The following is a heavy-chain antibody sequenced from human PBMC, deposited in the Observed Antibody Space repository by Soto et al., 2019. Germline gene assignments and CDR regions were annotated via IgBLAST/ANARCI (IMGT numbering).Heavy chain of an antibody. D-gene: IGHD6-13*01. CDR1: GGSIRSGGYY. CDR2: IYYSGST. J-gene: IGHJ5*02. V-gene: IGHV4-31*03. Sequence: TCTVSGGSIRSGGYYWSWIRQHPGKGLEWIGYIYYSGSTYYNPSLKSRVTISVDTSKNQFSLKLSSVTAADTAVYYCARALYSSSWRWFDPWGQGTLVTVSS. CDR3: ARALYSSSWRWFDP.